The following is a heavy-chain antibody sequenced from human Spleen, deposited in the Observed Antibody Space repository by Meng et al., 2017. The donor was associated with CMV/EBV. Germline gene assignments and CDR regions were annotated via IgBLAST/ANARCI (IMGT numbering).Heavy chain of an antibody. D-gene: IGHD2-15*01. Sequence: GESLKISCKGSPNSFTNYWIGWVRQMPGKGLEWMGIIFPDDSDTRYSPSFQGQVTISADKSIRTAYLQWSSLKASDTAMYYCARHQTCSSGRCDSPFDYYYAMDVWGQGTTVTVSS. V-gene: IGHV5-51*01. J-gene: IGHJ6*02. CDR1: PNSFTNYW. CDR2: IFPDDSDT. CDR3: ARHQTCSSGRCDSPFDYYYAMDV.